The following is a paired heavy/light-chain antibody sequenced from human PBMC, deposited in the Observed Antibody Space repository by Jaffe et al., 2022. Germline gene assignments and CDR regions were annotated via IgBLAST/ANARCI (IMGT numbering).Light chain of an antibody. V-gene: IGKV3-11*01. CDR2: DAS. CDR1: QSVSSY. CDR3: QQRYNWPLT. Sequence: EIVLTQSPATLSLSPGERATLSCRASQSVSSYLAWYQQKPGQTPRLLIYDASNRATGIPARFSGSGSGTDFTLTISSLEPEDFAVYYCQQRYNWPLTFGGGTKVEIK. J-gene: IGKJ4*01.
Heavy chain of an antibody. J-gene: IGHJ6*03. CDR2: ISSRLSTM. Sequence: EVQLVESGGGLVQPGGSLRLSCAASGFTFSSYSMNWVRQAPGKGLEWVSYISSRLSTMYYADSVKGRFTVSRDNAKNSLYLQMNSLRAEDTAVYYCARDGRVSSSAGPYYYYYMDVWGKGTTVTVSS. V-gene: IGHV3-48*01. D-gene: IGHD6-6*01. CDR3: ARDGRVSSSAGPYYYYYMDV. CDR1: GFTFSSYS.